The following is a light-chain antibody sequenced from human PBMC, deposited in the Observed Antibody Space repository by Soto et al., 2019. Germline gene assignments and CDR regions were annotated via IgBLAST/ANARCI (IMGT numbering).Light chain of an antibody. CDR3: QQTYSPPFT. CDR1: HTFSSF. J-gene: IGKJ2*01. Sequence: DIQMTQSPSSLSASVGDRVTITCRASHTFSSFLNWYQQKRGKPPTLLIYGAFNLRSGVPSRFAGSGGGAAFRLTISSLQPGDFATYYCQQTYSPPFTFGQGP. CDR2: GAF. V-gene: IGKV1-39*01.